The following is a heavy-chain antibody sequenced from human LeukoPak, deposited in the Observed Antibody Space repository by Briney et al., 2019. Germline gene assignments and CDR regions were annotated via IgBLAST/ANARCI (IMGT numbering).Heavy chain of an antibody. CDR2: IWYDGSNK. Sequence: PGRSLRLSCAASGFSFSSDVMHWVRQAPGKGLEWVAVIWYDGSNKYYADSVKGRFTISRDNSKNTLYLQMNSLRAEDTAVYYCARHASGHYFDSWGQGTLVTVSS. CDR3: ARHASGHYFDS. J-gene: IGHJ4*02. CDR1: GFSFSSDV. D-gene: IGHD2-15*01. V-gene: IGHV3-33*01.